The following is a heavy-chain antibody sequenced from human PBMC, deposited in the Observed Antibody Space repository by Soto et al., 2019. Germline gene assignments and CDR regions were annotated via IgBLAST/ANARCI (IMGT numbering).Heavy chain of an antibody. J-gene: IGHJ5*02. Sequence: GASVKVSCKASGGTFSSYAISWVRQAPGQGLEWMGGIIPIFGTANYAQKFQGRVTITADESTSTAYMELSSLRSEDTAVYYCALPYYYDSSGYSSHYSWFDPWGQGTLVTVSS. D-gene: IGHD3-22*01. V-gene: IGHV1-69*13. CDR2: IIPIFGTA. CDR1: GGTFSSYA. CDR3: ALPYYYDSSGYSSHYSWFDP.